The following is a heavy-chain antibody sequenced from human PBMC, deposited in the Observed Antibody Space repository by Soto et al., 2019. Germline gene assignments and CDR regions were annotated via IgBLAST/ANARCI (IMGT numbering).Heavy chain of an antibody. D-gene: IGHD1-26*01. CDR1: GDRFTSYA. J-gene: IGHJ4*02. Sequence: QVQLEQSGAEVKKPGSSVKVSCKASGDRFTSYAISWVRQAPGQGLEWVGTVLPVLGTTNYAQKLRGRVTITADESTSMAYRELGSLRSENTAIYNCARDREHRGFDYWGQRTLVTASS. CDR2: VLPVLGTT. V-gene: IGHV1-69*18. CDR3: ARDREHRGFDY.